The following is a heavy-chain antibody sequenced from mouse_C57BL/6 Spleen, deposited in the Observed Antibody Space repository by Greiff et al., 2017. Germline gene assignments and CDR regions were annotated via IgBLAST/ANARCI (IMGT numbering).Heavy chain of an antibody. J-gene: IGHJ1*03. V-gene: IGHV1-52*01. CDR1: GYTFTSYW. CDR3: ASWGFYYGSSRNFDV. D-gene: IGHD1-1*01. CDR2: IDPSDSET. Sequence: QVQLQQSGAELVRPGSSVKLSCKASGYTFTSYWMHWVKQRPIQGLEWIGNIDPSDSETHYNQKFKDKATLTVDKSSGTAYMQLSSLTSADSAVYYCASWGFYYGSSRNFDVWGTGTTVTVSS.